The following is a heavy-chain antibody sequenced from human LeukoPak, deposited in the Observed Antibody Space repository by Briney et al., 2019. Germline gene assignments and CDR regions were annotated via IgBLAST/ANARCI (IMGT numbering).Heavy chain of an antibody. V-gene: IGHV4-4*07. CDR2: IYTSGST. CDR3: AREAVNYYDSSGYYFFDY. Sequence: SETLSLTCTVSGGSISSYYWSWIRQPAGKGLEWIGRIYTSGSTNYNPSLKSRVTMSVDTSKNQFSLRLSSVTAAETTVYYCAREAVNYYDSSGYYFFDYWGQGTLVTVSS. D-gene: IGHD3-22*01. J-gene: IGHJ4*02. CDR1: GGSISSYY.